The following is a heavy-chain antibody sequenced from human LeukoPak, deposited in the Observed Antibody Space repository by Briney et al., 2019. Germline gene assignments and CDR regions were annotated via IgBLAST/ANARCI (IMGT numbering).Heavy chain of an antibody. CDR3: ANSYCGGGCFLP. D-gene: IGHD2-21*02. Sequence: GGSLRLSCAASGFTFSSYAMSWVRQAPGKGLEWVSAIRGSGGSTDYADSVKGRFTISRDNSKNTLYLQMNSLRVEDTAVYYCANSYCGGGCFLPWGQGTLVTVSS. CDR2: IRGSGGST. V-gene: IGHV3-23*01. J-gene: IGHJ5*02. CDR1: GFTFSSYA.